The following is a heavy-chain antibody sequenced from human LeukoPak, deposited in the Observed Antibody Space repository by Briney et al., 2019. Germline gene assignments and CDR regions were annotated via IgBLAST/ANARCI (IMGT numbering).Heavy chain of an antibody. CDR3: ASRAPDSTEH. Sequence: ASVKVSCKASGYTFTSYDINWVRQATGQGLEWMGWISAYNGNTNYAQKLQGRVTMTTDTSTSTAYMELRSLRSDDTAVYYCASRAPDSTEHWGQGTLVTVSS. D-gene: IGHD1-14*01. CDR1: GYTFTSYD. J-gene: IGHJ4*02. V-gene: IGHV1-18*01. CDR2: ISAYNGNT.